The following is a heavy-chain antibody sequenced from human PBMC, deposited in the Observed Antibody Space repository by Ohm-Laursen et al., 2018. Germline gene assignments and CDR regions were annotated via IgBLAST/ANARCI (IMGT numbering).Heavy chain of an antibody. Sequence: ASVKASCKVSGFTFNDNDYLIHWVRQAPGEGLEWLVWINPNLGGANNAQKFQGRVTMTTDTSLKTSYMELSSLRSDDTAVYYCARDETGDAIDVCGQGTTVTVSS. CDR3: ARDETGDAIDV. CDR1: GFTFNDND. J-gene: IGHJ6*02. CDR2: INPNLGGA. D-gene: IGHD7-27*01. V-gene: IGHV1-2*02.